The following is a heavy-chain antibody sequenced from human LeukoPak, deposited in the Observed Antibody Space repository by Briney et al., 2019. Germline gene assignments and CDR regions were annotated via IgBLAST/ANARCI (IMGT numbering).Heavy chain of an antibody. CDR3: ARAVPGATSLDY. D-gene: IGHD1-26*01. CDR1: GGSISSYY. Sequence: SETLSLTCTVSGGSISSYYWSWIRQPPGKGLEWIGYIYYSGSTNHNPSLKSRVTISVDTSKNQFSLKLSSVTAADTAVYYCARAVPGATSLDYWGQGTLVTVSS. V-gene: IGHV4-59*01. CDR2: IYYSGST. J-gene: IGHJ4*02.